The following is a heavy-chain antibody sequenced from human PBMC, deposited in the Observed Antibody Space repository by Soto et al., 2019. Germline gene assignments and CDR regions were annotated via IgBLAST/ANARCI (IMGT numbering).Heavy chain of an antibody. Sequence: VGSLRLSCAASGFTVSSNYMSWVRQAPGKGLEWVSVIYSGGSTYYADSVKGRFTISRDNSKNTLYLQMNSLRAEDTAVYYCARDRVESGYPEYFQHWGQGTLVTVSS. V-gene: IGHV3-53*01. CDR3: ARDRVESGYPEYFQH. CDR2: IYSGGST. D-gene: IGHD3-22*01. CDR1: GFTVSSNY. J-gene: IGHJ1*01.